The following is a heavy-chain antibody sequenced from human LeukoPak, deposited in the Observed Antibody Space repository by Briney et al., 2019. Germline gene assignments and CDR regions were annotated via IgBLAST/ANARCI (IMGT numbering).Heavy chain of an antibody. V-gene: IGHV4-59*08. J-gene: IGHJ4*02. D-gene: IGHD3-10*01. Sequence: SETLSLTCTVSGGSIRSYYWSWIRQPPGKGLEWIGRIHNSGSTNYNPSLNSRVTISVDTSKNQVSLKLTSVTAADTAVYYCARNGYGSGSSWWGQGTLVTVSS. CDR3: ARNGYGSGSSW. CDR1: GGSIRSYY. CDR2: IHNSGST.